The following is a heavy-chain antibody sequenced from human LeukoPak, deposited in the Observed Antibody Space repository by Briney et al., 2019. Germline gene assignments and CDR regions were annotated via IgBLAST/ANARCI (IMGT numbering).Heavy chain of an antibody. Sequence: ASVKVSCKVSGYTLTELSMHWVRQAPGKGLEWMGGFDPEDGETIYAQKFQGRVTMTEDTSTDTAYMELSSLRSEDTAVYYCAILRSTPDAFDIWGQGTMVTVSS. CDR3: AILRSTPDAFDI. J-gene: IGHJ3*02. V-gene: IGHV1-24*01. CDR1: GYTLTELS. CDR2: FDPEDGET. D-gene: IGHD2-2*01.